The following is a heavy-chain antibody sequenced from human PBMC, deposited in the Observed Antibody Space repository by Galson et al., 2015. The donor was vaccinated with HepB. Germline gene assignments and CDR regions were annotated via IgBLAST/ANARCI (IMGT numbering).Heavy chain of an antibody. V-gene: IGHV1-46*01. J-gene: IGHJ4*02. CDR1: GYTFTSYY. D-gene: IGHD4-17*01. CDR2: INPSGGST. Sequence: SVKVSCKASGYTFTSYYVHWVRQAPGQGLEWMGIINPSGGSTSYAQKFQGRVTMTRNTSISTAYMELSSLRSEDTAVYYCARRGVTVTFLYYFDYWGQGTLVTVSS. CDR3: ARRGVTVTFLYYFDY.